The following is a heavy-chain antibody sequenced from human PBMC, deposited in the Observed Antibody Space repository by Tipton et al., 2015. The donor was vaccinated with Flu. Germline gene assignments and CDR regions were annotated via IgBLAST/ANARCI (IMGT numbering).Heavy chain of an antibody. CDR3: AVFSSSWYSHAFDI. V-gene: IGHV1-69*09. D-gene: IGHD6-13*01. CDR2: IIPILGIA. Sequence: QLVQSGAEVKKPGSSVKVSCKASGGTFSSYAISWVRQAPGQGLEWMGRIIPILGIANYAQKFQGRVTITADKSTSAAYMGLSSLRSEDTAVYYCAVFSSSWYSHAFDIWGQGTMVTVSS. J-gene: IGHJ3*02. CDR1: GGTFSSYA.